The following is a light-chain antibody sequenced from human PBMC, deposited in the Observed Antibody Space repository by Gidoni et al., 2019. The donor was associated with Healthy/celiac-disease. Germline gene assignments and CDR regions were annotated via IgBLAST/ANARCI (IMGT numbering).Light chain of an antibody. V-gene: IGKV3-15*01. CDR1: QSVSSN. CDR2: GAS. J-gene: IGKJ2*03. Sequence: EIVMTQSPATLPVSPGERATLACRASQSVSSNLAWYQQKPGQAPRLLIYGASSRATGIPARFSGGGSGTEFTLTISSLQSEDFAVYYCQQYNNWPPASFGQGTKLEIK. CDR3: QQYNNWPPAS.